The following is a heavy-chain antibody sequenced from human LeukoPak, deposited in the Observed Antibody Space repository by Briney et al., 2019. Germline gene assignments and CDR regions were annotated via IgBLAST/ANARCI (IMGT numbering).Heavy chain of an antibody. D-gene: IGHD3-16*01. CDR2: ISGSSGTI. CDR1: GFTFSTYS. J-gene: IGHJ6*03. CDR3: ARRSEFGVLYYMDV. V-gene: IGHV3-48*01. Sequence: GGSLRLSCAASGFTFSTYSMNCVRQAPGKGLDWVSYISGSSGTIYYADSVKGRFTISRDNAKSSLYLQMNSLRAEDTAVYYCARRSEFGVLYYMDVWGKGTTVTVSS.